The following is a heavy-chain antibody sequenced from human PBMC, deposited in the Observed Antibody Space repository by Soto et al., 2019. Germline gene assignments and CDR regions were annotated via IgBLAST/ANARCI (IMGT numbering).Heavy chain of an antibody. CDR2: INAGNGNT. J-gene: IGHJ6*03. CDR3: ARDSTGYSSSWLYYYYYYMDV. V-gene: IGHV1-3*01. D-gene: IGHD6-13*01. CDR1: GYTFTSYA. Sequence: GASVKVSCKASGYTFTSYAMHWVRQAPGQRLEWMGWINAGNGNTKYSQKFQGRVTITRDTSASTAYMELSSLGSEDTAVYYCARDSTGYSSSWLYYYYYYMDVWGKGTTVTVSS.